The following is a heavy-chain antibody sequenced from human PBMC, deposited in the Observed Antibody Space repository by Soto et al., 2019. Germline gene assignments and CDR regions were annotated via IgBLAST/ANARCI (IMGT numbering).Heavy chain of an antibody. D-gene: IGHD1-26*01. CDR3: AKGWDTYYFYYYMDV. CDR1: EFTFSNYA. J-gene: IGHJ6*03. CDR2: ISASGDST. Sequence: VHLLESGGGLAQPGGSLRLSCAASEFTFSNYAMNWVRQAPGKGLEWVSAISASGDSTYYADSVKGRFTISRDNSKNTLYLQLHSLRTEDTAVYFCAKGWDTYYFYYYMDVWGIGTTVTVSS. V-gene: IGHV3-23*01.